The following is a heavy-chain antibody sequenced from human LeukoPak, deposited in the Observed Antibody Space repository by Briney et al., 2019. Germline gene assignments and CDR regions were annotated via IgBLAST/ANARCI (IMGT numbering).Heavy chain of an antibody. CDR3: ARGNGYTPLDY. CDR1: GGSISSYY. D-gene: IGHD5-24*01. V-gene: IGHV4-59*01. J-gene: IGHJ4*02. Sequence: SESLSLTCTATGGSISSYYWSWIRQPPGKGLEWIGYIYYSGSTHYNPSLKSRVTLSVDTSKNQFSLKLSSVTAADTAVYYCARGNGYTPLDYWGQGTLVTVSS. CDR2: IYYSGST.